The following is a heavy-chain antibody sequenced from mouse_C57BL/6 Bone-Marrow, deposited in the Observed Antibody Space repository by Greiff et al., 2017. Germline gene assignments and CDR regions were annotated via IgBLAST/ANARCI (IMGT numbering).Heavy chain of an antibody. Sequence: EVQLVESGGDLVKPGGSLKLSCAASGFTFSSYGMSWVRQTPDKRLEWVATISSGGSYTYYPDSVKGRFTISRDNAKNTLYLQMSSLKSEDTARYYCARHRNFDYWGQGTTLTVSS. J-gene: IGHJ2*01. CDR2: ISSGGSYT. CDR1: GFTFSSYG. V-gene: IGHV5-6*01. CDR3: ARHRNFDY.